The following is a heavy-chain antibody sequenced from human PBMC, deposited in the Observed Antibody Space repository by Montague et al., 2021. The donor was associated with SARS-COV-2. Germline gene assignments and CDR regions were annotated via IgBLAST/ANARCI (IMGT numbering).Heavy chain of an antibody. Sequence: TLFLTCTVSGGSISGDNYYWTWIRQHPGKGLEWIAYIYYTGSTYYNPSLQSRLRTSLDTSKNQFSLTLTSVTPADTAIYYCARNRGWGSRGAGYIDLWGRGTLVTVSS. J-gene: IGHJ2*01. CDR2: IYYTGST. CDR1: GGSISGDNYY. CDR3: ARNRGWGSRGAGYIDL. V-gene: IGHV4-31*03. D-gene: IGHD7-27*01.